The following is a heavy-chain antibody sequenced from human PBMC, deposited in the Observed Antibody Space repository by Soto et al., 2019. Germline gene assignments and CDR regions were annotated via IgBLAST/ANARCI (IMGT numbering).Heavy chain of an antibody. CDR1: GFTFSAYS. J-gene: IGHJ3*02. CDR3: ARARPASGPAYALAI. D-gene: IGHD2-2*01. CDR2: IGSTGSGT. V-gene: IGHV3-48*04. Sequence: EVQLVESGGGLVQPGGSLRLSCAASGFTFSAYSMNWVRQAPGKGLEWVSFIGSTGSGTYYADSVMGRFTISRDNARNSVYLQMDSLRADDTAVYHCARARPASGPAYALAIWGQGTVVTVSS.